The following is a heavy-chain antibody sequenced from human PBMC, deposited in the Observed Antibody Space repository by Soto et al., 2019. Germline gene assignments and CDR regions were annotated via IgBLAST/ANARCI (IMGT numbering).Heavy chain of an antibody. D-gene: IGHD2-21*02. Sequence: QAQLVQSGAEVKKPGASVKVSCEASGYTFTSYYMHWVRQAPGQGLEWMGWINPNSGDTKYAQKFRGRVTMTRAPSITTAYMEVKMLTSDDTAVYYCARQLAYCGGDCFTEPVDSWGQGTLVTVSS. J-gene: IGHJ4*02. CDR1: GYTFTSYY. CDR3: ARQLAYCGGDCFTEPVDS. CDR2: INPNSGDT. V-gene: IGHV1-2*02.